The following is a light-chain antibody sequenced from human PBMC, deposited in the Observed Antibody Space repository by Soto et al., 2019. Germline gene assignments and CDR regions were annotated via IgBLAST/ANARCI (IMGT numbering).Light chain of an antibody. CDR1: SSNIGDNT. Sequence: QPVLTQPPSTSGTPGQRVTISCSGSSSNIGDNTLNWYQQVPGTAPKLLIYNNNQRPSGVPDRFSGSKSGTSASLAISGLQSEDEAYYYCATWDVSLNGRVFGGGTKLTVL. CDR3: ATWDVSLNGRV. CDR2: NNN. J-gene: IGLJ3*02. V-gene: IGLV1-44*01.